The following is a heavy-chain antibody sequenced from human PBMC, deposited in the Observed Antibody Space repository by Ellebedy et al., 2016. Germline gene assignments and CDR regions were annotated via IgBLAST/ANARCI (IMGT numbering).Heavy chain of an antibody. CDR3: AREVSSGWYYFDN. V-gene: IGHV3-30*12. CDR1: GFIFSNYG. CDR2: MSYVGSKK. D-gene: IGHD6-19*01. J-gene: IGHJ4*02. Sequence: GGSLRLSXAASGFIFSNYGMHWVRQAPGKGLEWVAVMSYVGSKKHYADSVKGRFTISRDNSKNTLYLQMNSLRVEDTAVYYCAREVSSGWYYFDNWGQGTLVTVSS.